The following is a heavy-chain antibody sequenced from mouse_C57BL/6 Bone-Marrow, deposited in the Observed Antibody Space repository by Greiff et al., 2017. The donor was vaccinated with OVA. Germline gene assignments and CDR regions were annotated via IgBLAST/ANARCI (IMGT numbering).Heavy chain of an antibody. Sequence: QVQLQQSGAELARPGASVKLSCKASGYTFTSYGISWVKQRTGQGLEWIGENYPRSGNTYYNEKFKGKATLTADKSSSTAYMELRSLTSEDSAVYFCARRYWFAYWGQGTLVTVSA. CDR2: NYPRSGNT. CDR3: ARRYWFAY. J-gene: IGHJ3*01. V-gene: IGHV1-81*01. CDR1: GYTFTSYG.